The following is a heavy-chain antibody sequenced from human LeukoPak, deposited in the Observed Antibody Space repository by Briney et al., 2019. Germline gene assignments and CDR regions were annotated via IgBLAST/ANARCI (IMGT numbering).Heavy chain of an antibody. CDR3: ARLPSSGWYIYYFDY. J-gene: IGHJ4*02. CDR1: GGSISSTYYY. V-gene: IGHV4-39*01. CDR2: IYYSGST. Sequence: SETLSLTCTVSGGSISSTYYYWGWIRQPPGKGLEWIGSIYYSGSTYYNPSLKSRVTISVDTSKNQFSLKLSSVTAADTAVYYCARLPSSGWYIYYFDYWGQGTLVTVSS. D-gene: IGHD6-19*01.